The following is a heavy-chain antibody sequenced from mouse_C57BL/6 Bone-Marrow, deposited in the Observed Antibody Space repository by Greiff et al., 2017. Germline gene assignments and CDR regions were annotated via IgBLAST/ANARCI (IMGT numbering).Heavy chain of an antibody. CDR1: GYTFTSYG. CDR2: IYPRSGNT. D-gene: IGHD1-1*01. V-gene: IGHV1-81*01. Sequence: VKLQESGAELARPGASVKLSCKASGYTFTSYGISWVKQRTGQGLEWIGEIYPRSGNTYYNEKFKGKATLTADKSSSTAYMELRSLTSEDSAVYFCARGATVVDFDYWGQGTTLTVSS. CDR3: ARGATVVDFDY. J-gene: IGHJ2*01.